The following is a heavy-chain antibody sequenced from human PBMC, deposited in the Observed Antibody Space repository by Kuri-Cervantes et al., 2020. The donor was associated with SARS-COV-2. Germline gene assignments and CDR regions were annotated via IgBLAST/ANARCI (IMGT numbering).Heavy chain of an antibody. D-gene: IGHD3-22*01. J-gene: IGHJ4*02. Sequence: SETLSLTCAVYGGSFSGYYWSWIRQPPGKGLEWIGEINHSGSTNYNPSLKSRVTISVDTSKNQFSLKLSSVTAADTAVYYCARDLGGDSSGYYYGFAPVGRSDYWGQGTLVTVSS. CDR3: ARDLGGDSSGYYYGFAPVGRSDY. CDR2: INHSGST. CDR1: GGSFSGYY. V-gene: IGHV4-34*01.